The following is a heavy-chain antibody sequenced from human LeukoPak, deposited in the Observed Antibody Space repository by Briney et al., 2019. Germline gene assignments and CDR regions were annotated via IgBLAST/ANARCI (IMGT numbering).Heavy chain of an antibody. Sequence: PGGSLRLSCAASGFTFSSYGMSWVRQAPGKGLEWVSAISGNGGSTYYADSVKGRFTISRDNSKNSLYLQMNSLRAEDTAVYYCARALIGYYFDYWGQGTLVTVSS. D-gene: IGHD2-8*01. V-gene: IGHV3-23*01. CDR1: GFTFSSYG. J-gene: IGHJ4*02. CDR2: ISGNGGST. CDR3: ARALIGYYFDY.